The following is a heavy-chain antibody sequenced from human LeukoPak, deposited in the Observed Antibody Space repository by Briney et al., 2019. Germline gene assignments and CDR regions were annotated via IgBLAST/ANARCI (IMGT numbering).Heavy chain of an antibody. CDR3: ARGPRYSSSSPYYYYYMDV. V-gene: IGHV3-7*01. Sequence: PGGSLRLSCAASGFTFSSYCMSWVRQAPGKGLEWVANIKQDGSEKYYVDSVKGRFTISRDNAKNSLYLQMNSLRAEDTAVYYCARGPRYSSSSPYYYYYMDVWGKGTTVTVSS. J-gene: IGHJ6*03. CDR2: IKQDGSEK. D-gene: IGHD6-6*01. CDR1: GFTFSSYC.